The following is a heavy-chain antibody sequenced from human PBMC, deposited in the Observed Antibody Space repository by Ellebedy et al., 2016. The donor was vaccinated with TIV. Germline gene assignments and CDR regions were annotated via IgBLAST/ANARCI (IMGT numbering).Heavy chain of an antibody. CDR1: GGSISSYY. CDR2: IYYSGST. CDR3: ARYLRRGYDYYGMDV. V-gene: IGHV4-59*01. J-gene: IGHJ6*02. Sequence: MPSETLSLTCTVSGGSISSYYWSRIRQPPGKGLEWIGYIYYSGSTNYTPSHKSRGTISVDTSKNQFSLKLRSVTAADTAVYYCARYLRRGYDYYGMDVWGQGTTVTVSS.